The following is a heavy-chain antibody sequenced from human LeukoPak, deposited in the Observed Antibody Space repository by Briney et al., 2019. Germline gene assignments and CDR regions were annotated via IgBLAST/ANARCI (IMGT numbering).Heavy chain of an antibody. CDR1: RFTFSSYS. CDR3: ARLVRGVIITWVDY. V-gene: IGHV3-48*04. Sequence: GGSLRLSCAASRFTFSSYSMNWVRQAPGRGLEWVSYISSSGGTIYYADSVKGRFTISRDNAKNSLYLQMNSLKASDTAMYYCARLVRGVIITWVDYWGQGTLVTVSS. CDR2: ISSSGGTI. D-gene: IGHD3-10*01. J-gene: IGHJ4*02.